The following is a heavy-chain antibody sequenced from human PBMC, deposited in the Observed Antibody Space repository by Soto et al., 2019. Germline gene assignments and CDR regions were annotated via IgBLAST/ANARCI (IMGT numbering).Heavy chain of an antibody. CDR2: FDPEDGET. J-gene: IGHJ4*02. V-gene: IGHV1-24*01. Sequence: ASVKVSCKVSGYTLTELSTHWVRQAPGKGLEWMGGFDPEDGETIYAQKFQGRVTMTEDTSTDTAYMELSSLRSEDTAVYYCATGNGGSYYEGFDYWGQGTLVTVSS. D-gene: IGHD1-26*01. CDR3: ATGNGGSYYEGFDY. CDR1: GYTLTELS.